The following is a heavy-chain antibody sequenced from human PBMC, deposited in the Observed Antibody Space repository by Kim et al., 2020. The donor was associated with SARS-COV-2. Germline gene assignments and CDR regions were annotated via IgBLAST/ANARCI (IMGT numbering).Heavy chain of an antibody. V-gene: IGHV4-39*01. CDR3: ARHVSECSAGWCNKDWGYYYGMDV. D-gene: IGHD2-15*01. J-gene: IGHJ6*02. CDR1: GDSLSSGTNY. Sequence: SETLSLTCTVSGDSLSSGTNYWGWIRQSPGKKLEWIGSIYYNGNTYYNPSLKSRVTMPVDTSKNQFSLQLSSVTAADTAVYYCARHVSECSAGWCNKDWGYYYGMDVWGQGTTVTVSS. CDR2: IYYNGNT.